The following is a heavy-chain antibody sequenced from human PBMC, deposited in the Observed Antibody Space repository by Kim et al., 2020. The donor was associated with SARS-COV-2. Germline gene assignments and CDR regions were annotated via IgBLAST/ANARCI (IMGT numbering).Heavy chain of an antibody. V-gene: IGHV4-39*07. J-gene: IGHJ6*02. D-gene: IGHD6-13*01. Sequence: LNSRVTISVDTSKNQFSLKLSSVTAADTAVYYCARDLVAAAGTVSYGMDVWGQGTTVTVSS. CDR3: ARDLVAAAGTVSYGMDV.